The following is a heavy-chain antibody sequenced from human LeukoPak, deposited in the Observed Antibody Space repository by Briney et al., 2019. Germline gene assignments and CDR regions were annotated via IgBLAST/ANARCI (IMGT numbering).Heavy chain of an antibody. Sequence: SSETLSLTCTVSGGSISSYYWSRIRQPPGKGLEWIGYIYYSGSTNYNPSLKSRVTISVDTSKNQFSLKLSSVTAADTAVYYCARQGAYSPFDYWGQGALVTVSS. CDR3: ARQGAYSPFDY. CDR1: GGSISSYY. V-gene: IGHV4-59*08. D-gene: IGHD3-16*01. J-gene: IGHJ4*02. CDR2: IYYSGST.